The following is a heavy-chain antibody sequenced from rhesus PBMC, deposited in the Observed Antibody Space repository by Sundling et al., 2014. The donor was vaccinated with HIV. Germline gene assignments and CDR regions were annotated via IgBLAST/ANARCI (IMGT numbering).Heavy chain of an antibody. Sequence: QVQLQESGPGLVKPSETLSLTCAVSGGSFGGYYWGWIRQPPGKGLEWIGSISGSLGSTDYNPSLKSRVTISTDTSKNQLSLKLSSVTAADTAMYYCASSVTGTTRYFDLWGPGTPITISS. CDR2: ISGSLGST. V-gene: IGHV4-165*01. J-gene: IGHJ2*01. CDR1: GGSFGGYY. D-gene: IGHD1-26*01. CDR3: ASSVTGTTRYFDL.